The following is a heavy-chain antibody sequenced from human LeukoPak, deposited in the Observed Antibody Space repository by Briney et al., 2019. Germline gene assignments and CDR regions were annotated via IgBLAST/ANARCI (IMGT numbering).Heavy chain of an antibody. V-gene: IGHV3-48*01. CDR1: GFSITSYS. CDR2: ISSVGSPI. Sequence: GGSLRLSCVASGFSITSYSMNWVRQAPGKGPEWLSYISSVGSPIYYADSVKGRFTISRDIAKNSLSLQMNSLRPEDTAVYYCARDRSSYYLDYWGQGTLVTVSS. D-gene: IGHD6-13*01. CDR3: ARDRSSYYLDY. J-gene: IGHJ4*02.